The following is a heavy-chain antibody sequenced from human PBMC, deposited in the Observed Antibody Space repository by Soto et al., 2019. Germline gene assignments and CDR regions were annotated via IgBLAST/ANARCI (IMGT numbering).Heavy chain of an antibody. J-gene: IGHJ4*02. CDR3: ARGRYGDY. V-gene: IGHV1-18*01. D-gene: IGHD1-1*01. Sequence: QVHLVQSGAEVKKPGASVKVSCKGSGYAFTTYGITWVRQAPGQGLEWRGWISAHNGNTNYAQKLQGRVTVTRDTSTSTAYMVLRSLRSDDTAVYYCARGRYGDYWGQGALVSVSS. CDR2: ISAHNGNT. CDR1: GYAFTTYG.